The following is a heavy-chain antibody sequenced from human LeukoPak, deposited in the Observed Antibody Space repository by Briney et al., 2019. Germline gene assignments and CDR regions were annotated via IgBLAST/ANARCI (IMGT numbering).Heavy chain of an antibody. CDR2: TYYSGNA. CDR1: GGSFSGYY. J-gene: IGHJ5*02. V-gene: IGHV4-59*01. CDR3: AKGGPEASAGLSWFDP. D-gene: IGHD1-14*01. Sequence: PSETLSLTCAVYGGSFSGYYWSWMRQPPGKGLEWIGHTYYSGNANYNPSLKSRVTISVDTSKNQFSLNLSSVTAADTAVYYCAKGGPEASAGLSWFDPWGQGTLVTVSS.